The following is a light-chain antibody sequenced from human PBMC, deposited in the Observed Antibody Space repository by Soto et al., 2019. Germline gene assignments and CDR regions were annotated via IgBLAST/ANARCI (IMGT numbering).Light chain of an antibody. CDR2: WAS. CDR3: QQYYTTLAPT. V-gene: IGKV4-1*01. Sequence: DIVMTQSPDSLTVSLGERATINCKSSLSVFYSSNNQNYLAWYQHKPGQPPKLLIYWASTRESGVPDRFSGSGSGTDFTLTTSSLQAGDVAVYYCQQYYTTLAPTFGGGTKVELK. CDR1: LSVFYSSNNQNY. J-gene: IGKJ4*01.